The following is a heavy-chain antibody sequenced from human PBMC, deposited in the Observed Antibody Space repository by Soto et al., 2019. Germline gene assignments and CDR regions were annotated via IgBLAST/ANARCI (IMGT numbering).Heavy chain of an antibody. CDR3: ASSYYDSSGYFPFDY. V-gene: IGHV1-46*03. Sequence: PEASVKVSCKASGYTFTSYYMHWVRQAPGQGLEWMGIINTSGGSTSYAQKFQGRVTMTRDTSTSTVYMELSSLRSEDTAVYYCASSYYDSSGYFPFDYWGQGTLVTVSS. D-gene: IGHD3-22*01. J-gene: IGHJ4*02. CDR1: GYTFTSYY. CDR2: INTSGGST.